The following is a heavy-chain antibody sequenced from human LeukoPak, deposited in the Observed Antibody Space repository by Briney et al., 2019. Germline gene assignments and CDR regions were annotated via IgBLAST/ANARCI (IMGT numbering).Heavy chain of an antibody. CDR3: ASRYCSSTSCPAGYGMDV. Sequence: ASVKVSCKASGYTFTSYYMHWVRQAPGQGLEWMGIINPSGGSTSYAQKFQGRVTMTEDTSTDTAYMELSSLRSEDTAVYYCASRYCSSTSCPAGYGMDVWGQGTTVTVSS. D-gene: IGHD2-2*01. V-gene: IGHV1-46*01. J-gene: IGHJ6*02. CDR2: INPSGGST. CDR1: GYTFTSYY.